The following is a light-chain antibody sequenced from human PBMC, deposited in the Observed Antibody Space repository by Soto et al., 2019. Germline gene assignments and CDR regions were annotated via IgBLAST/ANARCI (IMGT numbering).Light chain of an antibody. CDR2: DVS. V-gene: IGLV2-11*01. CDR3: CSYAGSPRYV. CDR1: SSDVGGYNY. J-gene: IGLJ1*01. Sequence: QSALTQPRSVSGSPGQSVTISCTGTSSDVGGYNYVSWYQQHPGKAPKVMIYDVSERPSGVPDRFSGPKSGNMASLTISGLQAEDEADYYCCSYAGSPRYVFGTGTKLTVL.